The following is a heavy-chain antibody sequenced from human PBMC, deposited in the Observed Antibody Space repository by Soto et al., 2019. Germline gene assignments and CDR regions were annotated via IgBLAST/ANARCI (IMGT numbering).Heavy chain of an antibody. CDR3: ARVLIIDFWSGYYMGPYYYYGMDV. J-gene: IGHJ6*02. CDR1: GGTFSSYA. D-gene: IGHD3-3*01. CDR2: IIPIFGTA. Sequence: ASVKVSCKASGGTFSSYAISWVRQAPGQGREWMGGIIPIFGTANYAQKFQGRVTITADESTSTAYMELSSLRSEDTAVYYCARVLIIDFWSGYYMGPYYYYGMDVWGQGXTVTVYS. V-gene: IGHV1-69*13.